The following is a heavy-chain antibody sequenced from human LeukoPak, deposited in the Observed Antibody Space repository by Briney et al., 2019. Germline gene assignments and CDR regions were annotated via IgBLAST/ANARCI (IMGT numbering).Heavy chain of an antibody. Sequence: SETLSLTCTVSGDSISSSSSYWGWIRQSPGKGLEWIGTISYSGNTYYNPSLKSRVGTSVDTSKNQFSLKLSSVTAADTAVYYCGRMISANFYFYYGMDVWGQGTTVTVSS. CDR1: GDSISSSSSY. CDR3: GRMISANFYFYYGMDV. J-gene: IGHJ6*02. CDR2: ISYSGNT. D-gene: IGHD4/OR15-4a*01. V-gene: IGHV4-39*01.